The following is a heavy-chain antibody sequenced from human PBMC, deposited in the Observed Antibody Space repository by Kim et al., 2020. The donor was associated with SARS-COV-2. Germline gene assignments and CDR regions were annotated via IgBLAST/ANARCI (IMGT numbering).Heavy chain of an antibody. Sequence: SETLSLTCSVFGGSISGYYWSWIRQSPDKGLEYIGFVFYSGITDYNPSFTNRVSMSVDTSKNHFSLKLNSVTAADTAVYYCARGPITLMGTYHLDPWGQGILVTVSS. V-gene: IGHV4-59*01. D-gene: IGHD1-20*01. CDR1: GGSISGYY. CDR3: ARGPITLMGTYHLDP. CDR2: VFYSGIT. J-gene: IGHJ5*02.